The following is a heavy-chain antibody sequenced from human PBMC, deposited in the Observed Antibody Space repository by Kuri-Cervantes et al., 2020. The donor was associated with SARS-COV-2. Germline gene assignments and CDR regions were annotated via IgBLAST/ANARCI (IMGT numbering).Heavy chain of an antibody. V-gene: IGHV3-30*03. CDR2: ISYDGSNK. D-gene: IGHD5-18*01. CDR3: SRGGYRYDKPGVYFDY. CDR1: GFTVSSNY. J-gene: IGHJ4*02. Sequence: GGSLRLSCAASGFTVSSNYMSWVRQAPGKGLEWVAVISYDGSNKYYADSVKGRFTISRDNSKNTLYLQMNNLRPEDTAIYFCSRGGYRYDKPGVYFDYWGQGTLVTVSS.